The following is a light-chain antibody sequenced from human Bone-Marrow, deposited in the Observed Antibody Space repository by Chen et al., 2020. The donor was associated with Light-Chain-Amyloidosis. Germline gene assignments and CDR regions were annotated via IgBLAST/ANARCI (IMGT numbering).Light chain of an antibody. V-gene: IGKV3-11*01. CDR2: DAS. CDR3: QQRSNWPRT. Sequence: EIVLTQSPATLSLSPGERATLSCRASQSVSSYLAWYQQKPGQAPRLLIYDASNRATGIPARFSGSGSGTDFTLTSSSLEPEDFAVYCCQQRSNWPRTFGQGTKVEIK. J-gene: IGKJ1*01. CDR1: QSVSSY.